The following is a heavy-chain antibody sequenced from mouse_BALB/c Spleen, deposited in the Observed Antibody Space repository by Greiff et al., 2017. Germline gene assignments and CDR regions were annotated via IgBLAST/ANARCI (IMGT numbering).Heavy chain of an antibody. Sequence: EVQGVESGGGLVKPGGSLKLSCAASGFTFSSYAMSWVRQSPEKRLEWVAEISSGGSYTYYPDTVTGRFTISRDNAKNTLYLEMSSLRSEDTAMYYCARGKMDYWGQGTSVTVSS. CDR3: ARGKMDY. J-gene: IGHJ4*01. V-gene: IGHV5-9-4*01. CDR2: ISSGGSYT. CDR1: GFTFSSYA.